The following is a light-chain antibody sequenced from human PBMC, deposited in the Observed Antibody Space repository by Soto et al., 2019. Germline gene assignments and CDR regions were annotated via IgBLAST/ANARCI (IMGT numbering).Light chain of an antibody. CDR2: EVN. CDR1: SSDVGGYNF. V-gene: IGLV2-8*01. J-gene: IGLJ2*01. CDR3: SSYAGSNNLL. Sequence: QSALTQPPSASGSPGQSVTISCTGTSSDVGGYNFVSWYQQHPGKAPKLMIYEVNKRPSGVPDRFSGYKSGNTASLTVSGLQAEDEADYYCSSYAGSNNLLFGGGTKLTVL.